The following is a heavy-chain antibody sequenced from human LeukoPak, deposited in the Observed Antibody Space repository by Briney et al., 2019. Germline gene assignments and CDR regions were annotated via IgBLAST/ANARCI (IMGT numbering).Heavy chain of an antibody. Sequence: PSETLSLTCTVSGGSISSYYWSWIRQPPGKGLEWIGYIYYSGSTNYNPSLKSRVTISVDTSKSQFSLKLSSVTAADTAVYYCARVAHYYDSSGYFDYWGQGTLVTVSS. J-gene: IGHJ4*02. CDR1: GGSISSYY. CDR3: ARVAHYYDSSGYFDY. V-gene: IGHV4-59*01. CDR2: IYYSGST. D-gene: IGHD3-22*01.